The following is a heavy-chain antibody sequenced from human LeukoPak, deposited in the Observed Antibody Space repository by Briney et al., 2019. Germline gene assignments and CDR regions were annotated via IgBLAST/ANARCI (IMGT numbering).Heavy chain of an antibody. CDR2: IYHSGST. CDR3: ARAGEESYSTNYFNY. J-gene: IGHJ4*02. V-gene: IGHV4-38-2*02. CDR1: GYSISSGYY. D-gene: IGHD1-26*01. Sequence: SETLSLTCTVSGYSISSGYYWGWIRQPPGKGLEWIGSIYHSGSTYYNPSLKSRVTISVDTSKNQFSLKLSSVTAADTAVYYCARAGEESYSTNYFNYWGQGTLVTVSS.